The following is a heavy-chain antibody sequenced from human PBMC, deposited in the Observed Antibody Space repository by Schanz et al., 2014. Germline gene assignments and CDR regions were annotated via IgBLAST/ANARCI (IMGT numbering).Heavy chain of an antibody. CDR3: ARDSLRGATGGYGMDV. V-gene: IGHV4-31*03. CDR2: ISYSGST. J-gene: IGHJ6*02. Sequence: QVQLQESGPGLVKPSQTLSLTCTVSGGSVSSGGDYWSWIRQHPGKGLEGIGFISYSGSTYYNPSLKSRVTISVDKAKNQFSLKVRSVTAADTAVYYCARDSLRGATGGYGMDVWGQGTTVTVSS. CDR1: GGSVSSGGDY. D-gene: IGHD2-8*02.